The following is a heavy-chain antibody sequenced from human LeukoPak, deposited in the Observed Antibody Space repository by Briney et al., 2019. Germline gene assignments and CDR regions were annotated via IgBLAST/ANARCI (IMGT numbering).Heavy chain of an antibody. J-gene: IGHJ6*03. CDR3: ASAHIAGYYYYYMDV. V-gene: IGHV4-34*01. D-gene: IGHD1-14*01. CDR2: INHSGST. Sequence: TSETLSLTCAVYGGSFSGYYWSWIRQPPGKGLEWIGEINHSGSTNYNPSLKSRVTLSVDTSKNQFSLKLSSVTAADTAVYYCASAHIAGYYYYYMDVWGKGTTVTVSS. CDR1: GGSFSGYY.